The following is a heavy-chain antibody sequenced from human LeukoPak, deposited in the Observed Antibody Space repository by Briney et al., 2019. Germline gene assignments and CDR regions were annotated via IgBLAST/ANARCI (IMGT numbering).Heavy chain of an antibody. V-gene: IGHV3-23*01. Sequence: QSGGSLRLSCAASGFTFSSYSMNWVRQAPGKGLEWVSGVSGSGSNTYYGDSVKGRFTISRDNSKNTLYLQLNNLRAEDTAVYYCAKDPTPGEHNYHPLYYFDNWGQGTLVRVSS. J-gene: IGHJ4*02. CDR3: AKDPTPGEHNYHPLYYFDN. CDR1: GFTFSSYS. D-gene: IGHD5-24*01. CDR2: VSGSGSNT.